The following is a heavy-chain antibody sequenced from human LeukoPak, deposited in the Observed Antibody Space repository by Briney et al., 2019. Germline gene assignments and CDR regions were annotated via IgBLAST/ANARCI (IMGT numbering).Heavy chain of an antibody. CDR1: GYTFTGYY. CDR2: INTKTGNP. Sequence: ASVKVSCKASGYTFTGYYMHWVRKAPGQGLEWMGWINTKTGNPTYAQGFTGRFVFSLDTSVSTAYLQIGSLKAEDSAVYYCAREAEGSGTYTKGWFDPWGQGTLVTVSS. V-gene: IGHV7-4-1*01. CDR3: AREAEGSGTYTKGWFDP. D-gene: IGHD3-10*01. J-gene: IGHJ5*02.